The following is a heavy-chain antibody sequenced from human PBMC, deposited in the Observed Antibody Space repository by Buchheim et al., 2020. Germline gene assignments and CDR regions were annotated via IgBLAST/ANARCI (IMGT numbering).Heavy chain of an antibody. CDR1: GFTFSNYD. Sequence: QVQLVESGGGVVQPGKSLRLSYAASGFTFSNYDMHWVRQAPGKGLEWVAVIWYDGSQKYYADSVKGRFTISRDNSKNTMFLQMNSLRAEDTAVYYCASGDSSGHYYGASDYWGQGTL. D-gene: IGHD3-22*01. CDR3: ASGDSSGHYYGASDY. CDR2: IWYDGSQK. J-gene: IGHJ4*02. V-gene: IGHV3-33*08.